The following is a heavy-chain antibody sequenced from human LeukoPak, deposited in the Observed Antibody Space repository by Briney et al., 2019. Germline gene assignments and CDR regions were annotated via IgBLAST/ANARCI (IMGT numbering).Heavy chain of an antibody. D-gene: IGHD6-13*01. CDR2: MNPNSGNT. J-gene: IGHJ3*02. CDR1: GYTFTSYG. CDR3: AGIIADDAFDI. V-gene: IGHV1-8*01. Sequence: ASVKVSCEASGYTFTSYGINWVRQATGQGLEWMGWMNPNSGNTGYAQKFQGRVTMTRNTSISTAYMELSSLRSEDTAVYYCAGIIADDAFDIWGQGTMVTVSS.